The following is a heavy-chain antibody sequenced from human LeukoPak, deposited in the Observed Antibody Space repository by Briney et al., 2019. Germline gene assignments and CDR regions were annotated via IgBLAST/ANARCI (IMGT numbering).Heavy chain of an antibody. Sequence: SETLSLTCAVYGGSFSGYYWSWIHQPPGKGLEWIGEINHSGSTNYNPSLKSRVTISVDTSKNQFSLKLSSVTAADTAVYYCARMVSFDYWGQGTLVTVSS. V-gene: IGHV4-34*01. CDR1: GGSFSGYY. CDR3: ARMVSFDY. J-gene: IGHJ4*02. CDR2: INHSGST. D-gene: IGHD5-18*01.